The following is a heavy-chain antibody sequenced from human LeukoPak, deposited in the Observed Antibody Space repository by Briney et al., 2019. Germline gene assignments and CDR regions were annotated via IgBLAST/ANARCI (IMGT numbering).Heavy chain of an antibody. V-gene: IGHV1-46*01. J-gene: IGHJ4*02. Sequence: ASVKVSCKASGYTFTSYYMHWVRQAPGQGLEWMGIINPSGGSTSYAQKFQGRVTMTRDTSMSTVYMKLSSLRSEDTAVYYCARGPAGDYDILTGYPNVDYWGQGTLVTVSS. CDR3: ARGPAGDYDILTGYPNVDY. CDR1: GYTFTSYY. CDR2: INPSGGST. D-gene: IGHD3-9*01.